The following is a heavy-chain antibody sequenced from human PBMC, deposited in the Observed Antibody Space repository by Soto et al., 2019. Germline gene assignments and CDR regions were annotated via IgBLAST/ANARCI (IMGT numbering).Heavy chain of an antibody. CDR3: ASAHQSSSWLFDY. V-gene: IGHV4-34*01. CDR2: INHSGST. D-gene: IGHD6-13*01. CDR1: GGSFSGYY. Sequence: SETLSLTCAVYGGSFSGYYWSWIRQPPGKGLEWIGEINHSGSTNYNPSLKSRVTISVDTSKNQFSLKLSSVTAADTAVYYCASAHQSSSWLFDYWGQGTLVTVSS. J-gene: IGHJ4*02.